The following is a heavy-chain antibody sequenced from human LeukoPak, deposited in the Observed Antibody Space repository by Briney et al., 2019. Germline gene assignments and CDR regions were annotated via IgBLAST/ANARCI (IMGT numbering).Heavy chain of an antibody. CDR3: ARAHSSGWPHMFDP. J-gene: IGHJ5*02. CDR2: INYIGST. CDR1: GGSITTSY. Sequence: SETLSLTCTVSGGSITTSYWSWIRQPPGKGLEWIGYINYIGSTNYNPSLKNRVTISVDTSKNQFSLKVSSVTAADTAVYYCARAHSSGWPHMFDPWGQGTLVTVPS. D-gene: IGHD6-19*01. V-gene: IGHV4-59*01.